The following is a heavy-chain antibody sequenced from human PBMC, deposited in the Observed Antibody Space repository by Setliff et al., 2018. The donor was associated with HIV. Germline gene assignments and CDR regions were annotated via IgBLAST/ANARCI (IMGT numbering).Heavy chain of an antibody. Sequence: TLSLTCTVYGGSFSSYYWSWIRQPPGRGLEWIGEINHSGSTNYNPSLKSRVTISIDTSKNQFSLKLSSVTAADTAVYYCARGMVRGLRWNYWGQGTLVTVS. CDR1: GGSFSSYY. D-gene: IGHD3-10*01. J-gene: IGHJ4*02. V-gene: IGHV4-34*01. CDR3: ARGMVRGLRWNY. CDR2: INHSGST.